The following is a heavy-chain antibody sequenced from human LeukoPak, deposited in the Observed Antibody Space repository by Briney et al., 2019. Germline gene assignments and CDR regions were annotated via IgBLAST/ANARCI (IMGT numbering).Heavy chain of an antibody. CDR2: ITGSGGDA. CDR3: AKGLKGCSGSSCYYFFDV. D-gene: IGHD2-15*01. V-gene: IGHV3-23*01. Sequence: PGGSLRLSCAASGFTFSKYAMNWVRQAPGKGLEWVSSITGSGGDAYYADSVKGRFTSSTDNSKNALDLQMNSLRTEDTAVYYCAKGLKGCSGSSCYYFFDVWGQGAPISVST. CDR1: GFTFSKYA. J-gene: IGHJ4*02.